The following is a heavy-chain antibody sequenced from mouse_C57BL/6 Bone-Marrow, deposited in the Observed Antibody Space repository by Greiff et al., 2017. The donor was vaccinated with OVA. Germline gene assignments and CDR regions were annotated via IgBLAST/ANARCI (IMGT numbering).Heavy chain of an antibody. Sequence: QVHVKQSGPGLVAPSQSLSITCTVSGFSLTSYGVDWVRQSPGKGLEWLGVIWGVGSTNYNSALKSRLSISKDNSKSQVFLKMNSLQTDDTAMYYCASVIYYGNYGFAYWGQGTLVTVSA. V-gene: IGHV2-6*01. D-gene: IGHD2-1*01. CDR2: IWGVGST. CDR3: ASVIYYGNYGFAY. J-gene: IGHJ3*01. CDR1: GFSLTSYG.